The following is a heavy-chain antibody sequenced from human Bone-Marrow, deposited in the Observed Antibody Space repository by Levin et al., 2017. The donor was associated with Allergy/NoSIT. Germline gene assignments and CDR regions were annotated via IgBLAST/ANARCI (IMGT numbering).Heavy chain of an antibody. CDR2: ISGTGRST. Sequence: GESLKISCAASGFTFSSYAMSWVRQAPGKGLEWVSAISGTGRSTYSADSVKGRFTISRDNSKNTLYLQMNSLRAEDTAVYYCAKASSLYGRFDYWGQGTLVTVSS. CDR1: GFTFSSYA. J-gene: IGHJ4*02. V-gene: IGHV3-23*01. CDR3: AKASSLYGRFDY. D-gene: IGHD1-26*01.